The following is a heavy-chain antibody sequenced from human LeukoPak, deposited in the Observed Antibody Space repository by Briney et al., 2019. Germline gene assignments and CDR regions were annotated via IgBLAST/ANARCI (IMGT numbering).Heavy chain of an antibody. J-gene: IGHJ4*02. CDR1: GGSFSGYY. D-gene: IGHD2-2*01. V-gene: IGHV4-34*01. Sequence: SETLSLTCAVYGGSFSGYYWSWLRQPPGKGLGWIGEINHSGSTNYNPSLKSRVTISVDTSKNQFSLKLSSVTAADTAVYYCARFLRKIGYCSSTSCRTGYYFDYWGQGTLVTVSS. CDR2: INHSGST. CDR3: ARFLRKIGYCSSTSCRTGYYFDY.